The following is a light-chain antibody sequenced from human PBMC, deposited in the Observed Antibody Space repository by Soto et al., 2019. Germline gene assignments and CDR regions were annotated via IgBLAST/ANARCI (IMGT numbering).Light chain of an antibody. J-gene: IGKJ1*01. CDR2: AAS. CDR1: QSISSY. Sequence: DIQMTQSPSSLSASVGDRVTITCRASQSISSYLNWYQQKPGKAPKLLIYAASSLQSGVPSRFSGSGSGTDFTLTISSLQPEDFATYYCQQIDSTPLTFGQGTKVEIK. CDR3: QQIDSTPLT. V-gene: IGKV1-39*01.